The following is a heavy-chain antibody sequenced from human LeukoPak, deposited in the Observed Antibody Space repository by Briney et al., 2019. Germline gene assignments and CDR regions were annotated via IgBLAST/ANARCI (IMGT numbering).Heavy chain of an antibody. CDR2: FYGGGGT. CDR1: GFTVSSNY. CDR3: ARDSTTVVVVAATPDY. Sequence: GGSLRLSCAAAGFTVSSNYVSWVRQAPGKGLEWVSVFYGGGGTDYADSVKGRFTISRDNSKNTLYLQMNSLRAEDTAVYYCARDSTTVVVVAATPDYWGQGTLVTVSS. V-gene: IGHV3-53*01. J-gene: IGHJ4*02. D-gene: IGHD2-15*01.